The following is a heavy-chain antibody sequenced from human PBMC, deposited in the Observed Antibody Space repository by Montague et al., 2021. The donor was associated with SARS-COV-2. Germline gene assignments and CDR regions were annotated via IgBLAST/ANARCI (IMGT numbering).Heavy chain of an antibody. CDR3: ARMRFFDWPPHYYMDV. J-gene: IGHJ6*03. Sequence: SETLSLTCPVYGGSFSVYYWSWIRQPPGKGLEWIGEINHSGSTNYNPSLKSRVTISVDTSKNQVSLKLSSVTAADTAVYYCARMRFFDWPPHYYMDVWGKGTTVTVSS. D-gene: IGHD3-9*01. CDR2: INHSGST. CDR1: GGSFSVYY. V-gene: IGHV4-34*01.